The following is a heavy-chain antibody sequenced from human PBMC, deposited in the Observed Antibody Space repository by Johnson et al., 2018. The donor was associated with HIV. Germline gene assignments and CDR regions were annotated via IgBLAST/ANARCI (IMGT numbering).Heavy chain of an antibody. D-gene: IGHD6-19*01. J-gene: IGHJ3*02. CDR1: GFTFDDYG. CDR3: ANGESGWRGREAFDI. Sequence: VQLVESGGGVVRPGGSLRLSCAASGFTFDDYGMSWVRQAPGKGLEWVSGINWNGGNTYYSDSVWGRFPISRDNSKNSLYLQLNSLRTEDTALYYCANGESGWRGREAFDIWGQGTMVTVSS. CDR2: INWNGGNT. V-gene: IGHV3-20*04.